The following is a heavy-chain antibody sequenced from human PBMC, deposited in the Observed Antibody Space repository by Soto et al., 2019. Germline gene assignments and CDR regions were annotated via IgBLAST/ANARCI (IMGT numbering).Heavy chain of an antibody. CDR2: INAGNGNT. J-gene: IGHJ4*02. V-gene: IGHV1-3*01. CDR1: GYTFTSYA. CDR3: ERSSGYYYGDC. Sequence: QVQLVQSGAEVKKPGASVKVSCKASGYTFTSYAMHWVRQAPGQRLEWMGWINAGNGNTKYSQKFQGRVTITRDTAASTAYMELCSLRSEDTEVYYGERSSGYYYGDCWGQGTLVPVSS. D-gene: IGHD3-22*01.